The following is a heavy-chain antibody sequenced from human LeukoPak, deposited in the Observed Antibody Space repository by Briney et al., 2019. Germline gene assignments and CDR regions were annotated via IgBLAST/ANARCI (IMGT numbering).Heavy chain of an antibody. V-gene: IGHV3-53*01. J-gene: IGHJ3*02. CDR1: GFTFSSYE. Sequence: GGSLRLSCAASGFTFSSYEMNWVRQAPGKGLEWVSVIYSGGSTYYADSVKGRFSISRDNSKNTLYIQMNSLRAEDTAVYYCARGSPHLADAFDIWGQGTMVTVSS. CDR2: IYSGGST. CDR3: ARGSPHLADAFDI. D-gene: IGHD3-3*02.